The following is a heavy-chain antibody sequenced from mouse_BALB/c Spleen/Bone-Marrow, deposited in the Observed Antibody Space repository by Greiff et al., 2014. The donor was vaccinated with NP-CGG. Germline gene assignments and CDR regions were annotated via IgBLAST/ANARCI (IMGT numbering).Heavy chain of an antibody. D-gene: IGHD1-1*01. V-gene: IGHV2-3*01. Sequence: VKLQESGPGLVAPSQSLSITCTVSGFSLSGYGVSWVSQPSGKGLEWLGVIWGDGSINYHSALISRLSISKDNSKSQVFLELNSLQTDDTAMYYCAKTNRYGYAMGYWGQGTSVTVSS. CDR1: GFSLSGYG. CDR2: IWGDGSI. J-gene: IGHJ4*01. CDR3: AKTNRYGYAMGY.